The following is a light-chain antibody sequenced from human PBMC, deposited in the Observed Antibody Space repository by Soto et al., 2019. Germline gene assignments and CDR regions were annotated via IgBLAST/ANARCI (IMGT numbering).Light chain of an antibody. CDR3: QQYNSYSKT. Sequence: DIPMTQSPSTLSASVGDRVTITCRASQSISSWLAWYQQKPGKAPKLLIYDASSLESGVPSRFSGSGSGTEFTLTISNLQPDDFATYYCQQYNSYSKTFGQGTKVEIK. CDR2: DAS. J-gene: IGKJ1*01. V-gene: IGKV1-5*01. CDR1: QSISSW.